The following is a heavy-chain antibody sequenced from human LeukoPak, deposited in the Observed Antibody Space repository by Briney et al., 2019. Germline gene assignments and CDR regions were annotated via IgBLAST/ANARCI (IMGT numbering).Heavy chain of an antibody. CDR1: GYTFTSYG. D-gene: IGHD3-22*01. CDR3: ARFYYYDSSGYYFDY. CDR2: ISGHNGNT. V-gene: IGHV1-18*01. J-gene: IGHJ4*02. Sequence: ASVKVSCKASGYTFTSYGISWVRQAPGQGLEWMGWISGHNGNTNYAQKLQGRVTMTTDTSTSTAYMELRSLRSDDTAVYYCARFYYYDSSGYYFDYRGQGTLITVSS.